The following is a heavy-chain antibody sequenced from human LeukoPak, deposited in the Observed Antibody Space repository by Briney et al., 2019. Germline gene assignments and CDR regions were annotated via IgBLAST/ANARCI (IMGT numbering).Heavy chain of an antibody. J-gene: IGHJ4*02. Sequence: SETLSLTRTVSGGSISSYYWSWIRQPPGKGLEWIGYIYYSGSTNYNPSLKSRVTISVDTSKNQFSLKLSSVTAADTAVYYCARAKRRRWLQFVDLDYWGQGTLVTVSS. CDR3: ARAKRRRWLQFVDLDY. V-gene: IGHV4-59*01. CDR2: IYYSGST. CDR1: GGSISSYY. D-gene: IGHD5-24*01.